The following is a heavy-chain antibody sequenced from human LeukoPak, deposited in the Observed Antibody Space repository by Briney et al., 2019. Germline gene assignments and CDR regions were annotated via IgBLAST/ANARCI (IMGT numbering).Heavy chain of an antibody. J-gene: IGHJ5*02. D-gene: IGHD6-19*01. CDR1: GGSISSYY. CDR3: ASDPHSSGWYESGWFDP. CDR2: IYTSGST. V-gene: IGHV4-4*07. Sequence: SETLSLTCTVSGGSISSYYWSWIRQPAGKGLEWIGRIYTSGSTNYNPSLKSRVTMSVDTSKNQFSLKLSSVTAADTAVYYCASDPHSSGWYESGWFDPWGQGTLVTVSS.